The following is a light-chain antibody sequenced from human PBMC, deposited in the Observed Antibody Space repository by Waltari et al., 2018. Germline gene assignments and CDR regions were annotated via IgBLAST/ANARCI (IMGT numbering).Light chain of an antibody. J-gene: IGKJ4*01. CDR3: MQGTHQPFT. CDR1: QSLVYSDGNIY. CDR2: KVS. Sequence: DVVMTQSPLSLPVTLGQPASISCRSRQSLVYSDGNIYLNWFQQRPGQSPRRLIYKVSNRDSGVPDRFSGSGSGTDFTLKISRVEAEDVGVYYCMQGTHQPFTFGGGTKVEIK. V-gene: IGKV2-30*01.